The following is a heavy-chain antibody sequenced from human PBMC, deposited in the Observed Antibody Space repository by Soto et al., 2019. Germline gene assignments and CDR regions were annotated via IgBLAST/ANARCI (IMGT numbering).Heavy chain of an antibody. J-gene: IGHJ4*02. CDR1: GGSIDSYY. CDR2: IYYSGST. D-gene: IGHD3-16*01. V-gene: IGHV4-59*01. Sequence: QVQLQESGPGLVKPSEPLSLTCTVSGGSIDSYYWSWIRQPPRKGLERIGYIYYSGSTNYNPSLKILVTIPVDTSKNQFSLKLNSVTAADTAVYCCERDSRLGFPDYWGLRTLVTVYS. CDR3: ERDSRLGFPDY.